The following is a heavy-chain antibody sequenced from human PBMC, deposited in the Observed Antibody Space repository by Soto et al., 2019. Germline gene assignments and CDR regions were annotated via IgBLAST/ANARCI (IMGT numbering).Heavy chain of an antibody. CDR2: ISYDGTNK. CDR3: ARGLPTSYWYFDL. CDR1: GFSFSISP. J-gene: IGHJ2*01. V-gene: IGHV3-30-3*01. Sequence: GGSLRLSCAASGFSFSISPMHWVRQAPGKGPEWVALISYDGTNKFYADSVKGRFTISRDNSKSTLYLQVDSLRAEDTAVYYCARGLPTSYWYFDLWGRGTLVTVSS.